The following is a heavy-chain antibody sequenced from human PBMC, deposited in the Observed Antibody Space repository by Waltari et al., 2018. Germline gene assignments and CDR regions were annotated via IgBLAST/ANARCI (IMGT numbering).Heavy chain of an antibody. Sequence: QVQLQESGPGLVKPSETLSLTCTVSGGNYSWSWIRQPPGKGLAWIGSIYYNGYTTYSPSLQSRFTISLDTSKNQFSLKLTSVTAADTALYSCARRGTRWYFDLWGRGTLVTVSS. V-gene: IGHV4-59*01. CDR3: ARRGTRWYFDL. CDR1: GGNYS. CDR2: IYYNGYT. J-gene: IGHJ2*01. D-gene: IGHD2-2*01.